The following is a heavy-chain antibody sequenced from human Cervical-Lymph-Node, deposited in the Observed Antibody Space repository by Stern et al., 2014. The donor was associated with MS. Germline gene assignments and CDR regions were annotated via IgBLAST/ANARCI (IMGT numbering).Heavy chain of an antibody. V-gene: IGHV4-31*03. Sequence: VQLVQSGPRLVKPSQTLSLICSVSGGSINSAGQFWSWIRQSPGKGLELIGYIHYTGSTYYTPSLKSRVIVSADTSKNQFSLKLSSVTVADTAVYYCVRDGSAYYSGISLQWGQGILVTVSS. D-gene: IGHD3-22*01. J-gene: IGHJ4*02. CDR2: IHYTGST. CDR3: VRDGSAYYSGISLQ. CDR1: GGSINSAGQF.